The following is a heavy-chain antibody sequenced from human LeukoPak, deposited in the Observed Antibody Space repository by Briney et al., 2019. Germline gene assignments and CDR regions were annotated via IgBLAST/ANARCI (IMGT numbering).Heavy chain of an antibody. Sequence: PSETLSLTCAVYGGSFSGYYWSWIRQPPGKGLEWIGEINHSGSTNYNPSLKSRVTMSVDTSKNQFSLKLSSVTAADTAVYYCARVSIDDSSGYYHSTFDYWGQGTLVTVSS. D-gene: IGHD3-22*01. CDR2: INHSGST. CDR1: GGSFSGYY. J-gene: IGHJ4*02. CDR3: ARVSIDDSSGYYHSTFDY. V-gene: IGHV4-34*01.